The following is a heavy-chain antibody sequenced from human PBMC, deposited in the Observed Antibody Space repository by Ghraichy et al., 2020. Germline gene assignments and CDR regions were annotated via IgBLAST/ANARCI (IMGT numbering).Heavy chain of an antibody. Sequence: GGSLRLSCAASGFAFSSYTMSWVRHAPGKGLEWVSSIGGIITGIYYADSVKDRFTISRDSSKDTLYLQMNSLRVEDTAIYYCAKGITIFGIPPGNNWFDPWGQGTLVTVAS. CDR2: IGGIITGI. CDR3: AKGITIFGIPPGNNWFDP. V-gene: IGHV3-23*01. J-gene: IGHJ5*01. D-gene: IGHD3-3*01. CDR1: GFAFSSYT.